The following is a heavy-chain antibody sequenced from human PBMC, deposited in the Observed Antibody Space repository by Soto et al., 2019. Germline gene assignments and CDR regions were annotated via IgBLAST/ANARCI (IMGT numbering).Heavy chain of an antibody. CDR3: AGRSGDQQVCDF. CDR2: ISWDGGTT. V-gene: IGHV3-20*01. J-gene: IGHJ4*02. D-gene: IGHD3-10*01. Sequence: EVQLVESGGGVARPGGSLRLSCAASGFTFEDHGMSWVRQAPGKGLEWRSDISWDGGTTFYADSVLGRVTVSRNNAKSSRYLQMNSLKPGDTAFYHGAGRSGDQQVCDFWGQGTLVTVSS. CDR1: GFTFEDHG.